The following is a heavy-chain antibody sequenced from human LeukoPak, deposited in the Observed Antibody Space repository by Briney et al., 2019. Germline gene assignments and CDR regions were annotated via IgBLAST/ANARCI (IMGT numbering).Heavy chain of an antibody. CDR2: IYYSGNT. CDR3: ARDPSGFSSRFDY. Sequence: SETLSLTCTVSGGSISSSSYYWGWIRQPPGTGLEWIGSIYYSGNTYYNRSLKSRVTISIDTSKNQFSLKLSSVTAADTAVYYCARDPSGFSSRFDYWGQGMLVTVSS. V-gene: IGHV4-39*07. J-gene: IGHJ4*02. CDR1: GGSISSSSYY. D-gene: IGHD3-22*01.